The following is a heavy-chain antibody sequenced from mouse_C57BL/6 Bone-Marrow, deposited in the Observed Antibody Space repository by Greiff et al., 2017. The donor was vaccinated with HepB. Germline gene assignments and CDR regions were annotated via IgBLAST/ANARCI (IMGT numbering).Heavy chain of an antibody. J-gene: IGHJ4*01. D-gene: IGHD2-5*01. Sequence: EVQLVESGEGLVKPGGSLKLSCAASGFTFSSYAMSWVRQTPEKRLEWVAYISSGGDYSYYADTVKGRFTISRDNARNTLYLQMSSLKSEDTAMYYCTRDLTIVTTYYYAMDYWGQGTSVTVSS. CDR2: ISSGGDYS. CDR1: GFTFSSYA. CDR3: TRDLTIVTTYYYAMDY. V-gene: IGHV5-9-1*02.